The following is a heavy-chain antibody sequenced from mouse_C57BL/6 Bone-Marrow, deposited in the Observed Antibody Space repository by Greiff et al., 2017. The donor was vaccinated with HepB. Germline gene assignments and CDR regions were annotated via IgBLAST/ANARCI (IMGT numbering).Heavy chain of an antibody. CDR3: TPNTTVVATPVYFDY. CDR1: GFNIKDDY. D-gene: IGHD1-1*01. V-gene: IGHV14-4*01. Sequence: EVQRQESGAELVRPGATVKLSCTASGFNIKDDYMHWVKQRPEQGLEWIGWIDPENGDTEYASKIQGKATITADTASNTAYLHLSSMTSEDTAVYYATPNTTVVATPVYFDYWGHGTALPVSS. J-gene: IGHJ2*01. CDR2: IDPENGDT.